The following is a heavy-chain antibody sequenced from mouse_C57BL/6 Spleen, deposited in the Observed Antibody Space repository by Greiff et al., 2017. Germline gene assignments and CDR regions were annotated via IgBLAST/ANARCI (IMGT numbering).Heavy chain of an antibody. CDR3: ARRDYYGSRYFDY. V-gene: IGHV3-6*01. Sequence: EVQLVESGPGLVKPSQSLSLTCSVTGYSITSGYYWNWIRQFPGNKLEWMGYISYDGSNNYNPSLKNRSSITRDTSKNQFFLKLNSVTTEDTATYYCARRDYYGSRYFDYWGQGTTLTVSS. CDR2: ISYDGSN. J-gene: IGHJ2*01. CDR1: GYSITSGYY. D-gene: IGHD1-1*01.